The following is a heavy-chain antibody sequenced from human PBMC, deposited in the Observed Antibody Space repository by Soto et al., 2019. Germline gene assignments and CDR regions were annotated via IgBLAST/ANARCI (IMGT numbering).Heavy chain of an antibody. CDR2: MNQNGSAK. CDR1: GFTFGNYW. Sequence: EVQLVESGGGLVQPGGSLRLSCTVSGFTFGNYWMTWVRQAPGKGLEWVTNMNQNGSAKYYVDSVRGRFATSRNNAKNSLYLQMNSLSAEDLAVYYCASQRVAAAMDVWGQGNAVTVSS. V-gene: IGHV3-7*02. D-gene: IGHD1-1*01. CDR3: ASQRVAAAMDV. J-gene: IGHJ6*02.